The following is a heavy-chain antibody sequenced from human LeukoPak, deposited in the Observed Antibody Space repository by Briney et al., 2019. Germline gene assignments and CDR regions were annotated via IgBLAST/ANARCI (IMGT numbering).Heavy chain of an antibody. CDR3: ARQYQQLGGDAFDI. CDR2: INPNSGGT. CDR1: GYTFTGHH. V-gene: IGHV1-2*02. J-gene: IGHJ3*02. D-gene: IGHD2-2*01. Sequence: ASVKVSXKASGYTFTGHHMHWVRQAPGQGLEWMGWINPNSGGTNYAQKFQGRVTMTRDTSISTAYMELSRLRSDDTAVYYCARQYQQLGGDAFDIWGQGTMVTVSS.